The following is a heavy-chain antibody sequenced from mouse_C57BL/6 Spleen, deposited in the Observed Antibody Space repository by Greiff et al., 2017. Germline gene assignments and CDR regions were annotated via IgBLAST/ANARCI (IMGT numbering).Heavy chain of an antibody. D-gene: IGHD2-4*01. Sequence: VQRVESGAELVKPGASVKISCKASGYAFSSYWMNWVKQRPGKGLEWIGQIYPGDGDTNYNGKFKGKATLTADKSSSTAYMQLSSLTSEDSAVYFCARPKNYEAWFAYWGQGTLVTVSA. CDR3: ARPKNYEAWFAY. J-gene: IGHJ3*01. V-gene: IGHV1-80*01. CDR1: GYAFSSYW. CDR2: IYPGDGDT.